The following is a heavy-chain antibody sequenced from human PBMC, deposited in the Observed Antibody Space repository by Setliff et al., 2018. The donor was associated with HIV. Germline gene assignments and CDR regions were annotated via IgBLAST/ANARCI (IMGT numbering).Heavy chain of an antibody. D-gene: IGHD6-13*01. CDR2: IFYSGIT. V-gene: IGHV4-39*07. CDR1: GGSFTSRSYY. J-gene: IGHJ4*02. CDR3: ARGSHGTSWTDY. Sequence: SETLSLTCTVSGGSFTSRSYYWGWIRQPPGKGLEWIGSIFYSGITYYNPSLKSRVTMSVDTSTSRPSLKVHSVTAADTAMYYCARGSHGTSWTDYWGQGTLVTVSS.